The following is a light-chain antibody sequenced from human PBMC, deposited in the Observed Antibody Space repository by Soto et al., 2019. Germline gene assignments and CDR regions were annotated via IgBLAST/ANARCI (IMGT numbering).Light chain of an antibody. J-gene: IGKJ1*01. CDR2: GAV. CDR3: QQNYSYST. V-gene: IGKV1-5*02. Sequence: DTQMTQSPSTLSASVGDRVTIICRASQYISTQLAWYQQKPGKAPKLLISGAVSLESGVPSRFSGSGSGTEFTLTISSLQPDDFATYYCQQNYSYSTFGQGTRVDI. CDR1: QYISTQ.